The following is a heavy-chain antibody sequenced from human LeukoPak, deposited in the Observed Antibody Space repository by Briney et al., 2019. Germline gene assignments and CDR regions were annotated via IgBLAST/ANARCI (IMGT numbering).Heavy chain of an antibody. J-gene: IGHJ4*02. CDR2: IRNKADTYTT. Sequence: PGGSLRLSCAASGFTFSDHYMDWVRQAPGKGLEWVSRIRNKADTYTTEYAASVKGRFTISRDDSKKSLYLQMNSLKTEDTAVYYCAREVWSGYYTLYYFDYWGQGTLVTVSS. D-gene: IGHD3-3*01. CDR1: GFTFSDHY. V-gene: IGHV3-72*01. CDR3: AREVWSGYYTLYYFDY.